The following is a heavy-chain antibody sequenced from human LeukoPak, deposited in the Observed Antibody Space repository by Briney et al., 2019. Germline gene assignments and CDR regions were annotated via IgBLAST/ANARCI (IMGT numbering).Heavy chain of an antibody. D-gene: IGHD3-22*01. CDR1: GFTFSDYY. Sequence: PGGSLRVSCAASGFTFSDYYMSWIRQAPGKGLEWVSYISSSGSTRYYADSVKGRFTISRDNAKNSLYLQMNSLRAEDTAVYYCARDGHYYDSSGFMGYWGQGTLVTVSS. V-gene: IGHV3-11*04. CDR2: ISSSGSTR. CDR3: ARDGHYYDSSGFMGY. J-gene: IGHJ4*02.